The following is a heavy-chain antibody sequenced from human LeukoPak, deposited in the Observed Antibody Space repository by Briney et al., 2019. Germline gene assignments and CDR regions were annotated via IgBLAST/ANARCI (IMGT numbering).Heavy chain of an antibody. CDR3: ARGRGGDGGVGATAN. V-gene: IGHV3-30*02. Sequence: PGGSLRLSCAASGFTFSSYGMHRVRQAPGKGLEWVAFIRYDGSNKYYADSVKGRFTISRDNSKNTLYLQMNSLRAEDTAVYYCARGRGGDGGVGATANWGQGTLVTVSS. J-gene: IGHJ4*02. CDR1: GFTFSSYG. CDR2: IRYDGSNK. D-gene: IGHD1-26*01.